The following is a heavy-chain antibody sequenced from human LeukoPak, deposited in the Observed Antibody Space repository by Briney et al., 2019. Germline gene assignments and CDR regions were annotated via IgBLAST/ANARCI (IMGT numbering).Heavy chain of an antibody. CDR3: ARANGGDYYDSSGYYYVFVGFDY. J-gene: IGHJ4*02. CDR1: GYTFTSYG. V-gene: IGHV1-18*01. Sequence: ASVKVSCKASGYTFTSYGISWVRQAPGQGLEWMGWISAYNGNTNYAQKLQGRVTMTTDTSTSTAYMELRSLRSDDTAVYYCARANGGDYYDSSGYYYVFVGFDYWGQGTLVTVSS. CDR2: ISAYNGNT. D-gene: IGHD3-22*01.